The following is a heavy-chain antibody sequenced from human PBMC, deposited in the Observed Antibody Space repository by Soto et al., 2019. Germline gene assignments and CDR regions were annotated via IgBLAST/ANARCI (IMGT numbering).Heavy chain of an antibody. CDR1: GGSISSGDYY. J-gene: IGHJ4*02. V-gene: IGHV4-30-4*01. CDR3: ATWWLGQLFDN. D-gene: IGHD3-10*01. Sequence: QVQLQESGPGLVKPSQTLSLTCTVSGGSISSGDYYWSWIRQPPGKGLEWIGYIYYSGSTYYNPSRTSRSTISVDTSKNQSSLQLSSVTAAATAVYYCATWWLGQLFDNWGQGTLVTVSS. CDR2: IYYSGST.